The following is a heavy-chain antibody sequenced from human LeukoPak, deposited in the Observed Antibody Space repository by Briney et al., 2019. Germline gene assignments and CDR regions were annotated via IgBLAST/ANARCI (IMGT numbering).Heavy chain of an antibody. CDR3: ARVFHVWFGEYRGLFDY. CDR2: ISSSSSTI. CDR1: GFTFSSYS. D-gene: IGHD3-10*01. Sequence: PGGSLRLSCAASGFTFSSYSMNWVRQAPGKGLEWVSYISSSSSTIYYADSVKGRFTISRDNAKNSLYLQMNSLRAEDTAVYYCARVFHVWFGEYRGLFDYWGQGTLVTVSS. V-gene: IGHV3-48*04. J-gene: IGHJ4*02.